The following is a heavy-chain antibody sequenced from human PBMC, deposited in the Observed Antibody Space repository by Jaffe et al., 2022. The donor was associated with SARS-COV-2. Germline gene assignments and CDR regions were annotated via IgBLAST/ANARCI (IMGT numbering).Heavy chain of an antibody. V-gene: IGHV5-51*01. D-gene: IGHD3-22*01. CDR2: IYPGDSDT. Sequence: EVQLVQSGAEVKKPGESLKISCKGSGYSFTSYWVGWVRQMPGKGLQWMGIIYPGDSDTRYSPSFQGQVTISADKSISTAYLQWSRLKASDTAMYYCASRSGDYDSSSYGAFDIWGQGTMVTVSS. J-gene: IGHJ3*02. CDR3: ASRSGDYDSSSYGAFDI. CDR1: GYSFTSYW.